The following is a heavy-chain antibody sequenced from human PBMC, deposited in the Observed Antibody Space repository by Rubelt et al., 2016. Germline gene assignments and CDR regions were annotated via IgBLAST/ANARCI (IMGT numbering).Heavy chain of an antibody. CDR3: ARGDVTAHAAFDI. CDR1: GFTFSSYA. J-gene: IGHJ3*02. Sequence: EVQLVESGGGLVQPGGSLRLSCAAAGFTFSSYAMNWVRQAPGKGLEWVASITSISTYIYYAASVKGRFTVSRDNAQNLLYLQMNSLRAEDTALYYCARGDVTAHAAFDIWGQGTMVTVSS. D-gene: IGHD2-21*02. V-gene: IGHV3-21*04. CDR2: ITSISTYI.